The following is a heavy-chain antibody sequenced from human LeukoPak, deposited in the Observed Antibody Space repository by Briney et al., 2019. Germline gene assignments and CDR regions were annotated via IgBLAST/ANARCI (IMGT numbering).Heavy chain of an antibody. D-gene: IGHD3-22*01. CDR1: GFIFGNHG. Sequence: ASVKVSCKASGFIFGNHGITWVRQAPGQGLEWMGWIGLYNGKTEYAQKLQGRVTMTTDTSTSTAYMELRCLRSDDTAVYYCARAFNDYYDSNDYYDYFDYWGQGTLVTVS. J-gene: IGHJ4*02. CDR2: IGLYNGKT. CDR3: ARAFNDYYDSNDYYDYFDY. V-gene: IGHV1-18*01.